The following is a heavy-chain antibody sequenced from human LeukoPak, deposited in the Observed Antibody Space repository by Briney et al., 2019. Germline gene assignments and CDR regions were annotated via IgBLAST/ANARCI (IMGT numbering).Heavy chain of an antibody. CDR3: ARGDVDSGYDWGGSYFHYYMDV. CDR2: MYYSGRT. D-gene: IGHD5-12*01. V-gene: IGHV4-59*01. CDR1: GGPMKSYY. Sequence: PSETLSLTCTVSGGPMKSYYWTWIRQSPGQGLEWNGYMYYSGRTKYNPSLKSRVTISVETSNNQFSLKLSSVTDADTAMYFWARGDVDSGYDWGGSYFHYYMDVWGKGTTVTVSS. J-gene: IGHJ6*03.